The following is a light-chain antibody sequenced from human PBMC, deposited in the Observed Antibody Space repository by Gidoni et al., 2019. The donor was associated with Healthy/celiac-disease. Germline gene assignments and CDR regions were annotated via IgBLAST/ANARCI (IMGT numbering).Light chain of an antibody. Sequence: DIQMTPSPSSLSASVGDRVTITCRASQRISIDLNWYQQKPGKAPKLLIYAASSLQSGVPSRFSVSGSGTDFTLTIISLQPEDVATYYCQQSYSTLQRTFGQXTKVEIK. J-gene: IGKJ1*01. CDR2: AAS. CDR3: QQSYSTLQRT. V-gene: IGKV1-39*01. CDR1: QRISID.